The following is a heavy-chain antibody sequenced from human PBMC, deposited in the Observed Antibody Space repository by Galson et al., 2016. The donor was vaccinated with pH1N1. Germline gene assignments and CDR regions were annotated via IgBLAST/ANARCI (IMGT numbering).Heavy chain of an antibody. D-gene: IGHD3-10*01. Sequence: CAISGDSVSSTNCAWDWIRQSPSRGLEWLGRTYYRSKWYNDYAVSVQSRITINPDTSKSQLSLHLNSVTPEDTAVYYCARDRGSTLFHNYGMDVWGQGTTVIVSS. CDR3: ARDRGSTLFHNYGMDV. CDR2: TYYRSKWYN. CDR1: GDSVSSTNCA. V-gene: IGHV6-1*01. J-gene: IGHJ6*02.